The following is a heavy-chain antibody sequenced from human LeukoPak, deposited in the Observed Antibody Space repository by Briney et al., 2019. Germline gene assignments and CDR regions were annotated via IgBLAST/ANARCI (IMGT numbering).Heavy chain of an antibody. CDR2: IYPGDSDT. V-gene: IGHV5-51*01. CDR1: GYSFTGYW. D-gene: IGHD1-26*01. J-gene: IGHJ4*02. Sequence: LGESLKISCKGSGYSFTGYWIGWVRQMPGKGLEWMGIIYPGDSDTRYSPSFQGQVTISADESISTAYLQWSSLKASDTAIYYCTRRNSGTIDYWGQGTLVTVSS. CDR3: TRRNSGTIDY.